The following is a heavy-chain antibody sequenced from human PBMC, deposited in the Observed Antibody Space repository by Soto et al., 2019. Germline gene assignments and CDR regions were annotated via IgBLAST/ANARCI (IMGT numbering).Heavy chain of an antibody. D-gene: IGHD3-3*01. J-gene: IGHJ6*02. CDR2: INAGNGNT. CDR1: GYTFTSYA. Sequence: GASVKVSCKASGYTFTSYAMHWVRQAPGQRLEWMGWINAGNGNTKYSQKFQGRVTITRDTSASTAYMELSSLRSEDTAVYYCARDKVDFWSGYSPQDYYGMDVWGQGTTVTRLL. CDR3: ARDKVDFWSGYSPQDYYGMDV. V-gene: IGHV1-3*01.